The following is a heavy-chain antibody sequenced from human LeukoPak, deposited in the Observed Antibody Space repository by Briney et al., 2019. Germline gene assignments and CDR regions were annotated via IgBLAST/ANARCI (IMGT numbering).Heavy chain of an antibody. V-gene: IGHV4-34*01. CDR1: GGSFSGYY. Sequence: PSETLSLTCAVYGGSFSGYYWSWIRQPPGKGREWIGEINHSGSTNYNPSLKSRVTISVDTSKNQFSLKLSSVTAADTAVYYCARGPKRFLEWLFGYYYGMDVWGQGTTVTVSS. D-gene: IGHD3-3*01. CDR2: INHSGST. J-gene: IGHJ6*02. CDR3: ARGPKRFLEWLFGYYYGMDV.